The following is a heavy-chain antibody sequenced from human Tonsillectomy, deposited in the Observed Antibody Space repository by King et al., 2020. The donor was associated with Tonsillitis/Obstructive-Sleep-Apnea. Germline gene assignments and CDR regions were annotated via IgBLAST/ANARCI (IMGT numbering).Heavy chain of an antibody. D-gene: IGHD7-27*01. CDR1: GFTFSSYS. J-gene: IGHJ4*02. Sequence: VQLVESGGGLVKPGGSLRLSCAASGFTFSSYSMNWVRQAPGKGLEWVSSISSSSSYIYYADSVKGRFTISRDNAKNSLYLQMNSLRAEDTAVYYCARVLSVPGEYYFDYWGQGTLVTVPS. CDR3: ARVLSVPGEYYFDY. V-gene: IGHV3-21*01. CDR2: ISSSSSYI.